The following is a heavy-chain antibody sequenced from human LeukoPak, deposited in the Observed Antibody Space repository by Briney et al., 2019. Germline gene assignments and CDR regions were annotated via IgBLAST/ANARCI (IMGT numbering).Heavy chain of an antibody. CDR3: ARALKDTMADY. D-gene: IGHD2-15*01. CDR2: INPNSGDT. J-gene: IGHJ4*02. Sequence: GASVKVSCKASGYTFTGYYMHWVRQAPGQGLEWMARINPNSGDTNFAQKFQGRVTMTRDTSISTAYMELSRLRSDDTAVYYCARALKDTMADYWGQGTLVTVSS. CDR1: GYTFTGYY. V-gene: IGHV1-2*06.